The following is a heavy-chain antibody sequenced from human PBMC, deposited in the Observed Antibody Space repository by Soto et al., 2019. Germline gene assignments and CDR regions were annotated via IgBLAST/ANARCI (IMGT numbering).Heavy chain of an antibody. J-gene: IGHJ6*02. V-gene: IGHV5-51*01. Sequence: GESLKISCQGSGYSFTSYWIGWVRQMPGKGLEWMGIIYPGDSDTRYSPSFQGQVTFSADKSISTAYLQWSSLKASDTAMYYCAILVAGTRVNYYYYGMDVWGQGTTVTVSS. CDR1: GYSFTSYW. D-gene: IGHD6-19*01. CDR2: IYPGDSDT. CDR3: AILVAGTRVNYYYYGMDV.